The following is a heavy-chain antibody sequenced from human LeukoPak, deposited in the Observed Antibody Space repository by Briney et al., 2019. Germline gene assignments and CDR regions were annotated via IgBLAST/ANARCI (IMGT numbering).Heavy chain of an antibody. CDR2: ISGSGGST. D-gene: IGHD6-6*01. J-gene: IGHJ4*02. V-gene: IGHV3-23*01. CDR1: GFTLKRYA. Sequence: PGGSLRLSRAASGFTLKRYAMNLVRQAPRKGPGGVSAISGSGGSTTYADSVKGRFTISRDDSKNTLYLQMNSLRAEDTAVYYCAKETSSSFDYWGQGTLVTVSS. CDR3: AKETSSSFDY.